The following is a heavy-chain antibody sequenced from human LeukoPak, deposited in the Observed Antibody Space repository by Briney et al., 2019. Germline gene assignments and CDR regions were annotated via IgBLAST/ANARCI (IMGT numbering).Heavy chain of an antibody. D-gene: IGHD6-13*01. CDR2: INPNSGGT. Sequence: GASVKVSCKASGYTFTSYGISWVRQAPGQGLEWMGWINPNSGGTNYAQKFQGRVTMTRDTSISTAYMDLSRLRSDDTAVYYCAREDGSSWSLDYWGQGTLVTVSS. V-gene: IGHV1-2*02. J-gene: IGHJ4*02. CDR1: GYTFTSYG. CDR3: AREDGSSWSLDY.